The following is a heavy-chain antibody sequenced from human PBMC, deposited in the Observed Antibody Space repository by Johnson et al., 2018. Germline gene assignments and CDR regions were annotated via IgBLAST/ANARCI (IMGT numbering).Heavy chain of an antibody. V-gene: IGHV4-59*13. CDR1: GGSFSGYQ. CDR3: ARAPSFIAAAGTGYYYDYMDV. D-gene: IGHD6-13*01. CDR2: VFSTGAT. Sequence: QVQLQESGPGLVKPSETLTLHCTVSGGSFSGYQWTWIRQTPDKRLDYIGYVFSTGATLRNPSLADRVTLSVQKTQQQFSLQLTSVTSADTAIYYCARAPSFIAAAGTGYYYDYMDVGGKGTTVTVSS. J-gene: IGHJ6*03.